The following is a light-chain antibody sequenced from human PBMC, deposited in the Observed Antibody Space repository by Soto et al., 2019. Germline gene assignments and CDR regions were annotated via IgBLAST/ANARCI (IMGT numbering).Light chain of an antibody. V-gene: IGKV1-39*01. CDR1: QSISYY. CDR2: AAS. Sequence: DIQMTQSPSSLSASVGDRVTITCRASQSISYYLNWYQQKPGKAPKVLIYAASSLQSGVPSRFSGSGSGTDFTLTISSLQPEDFATYYCQQSYRTPWTFGQGTKVEIK. CDR3: QQSYRTPWT. J-gene: IGKJ1*01.